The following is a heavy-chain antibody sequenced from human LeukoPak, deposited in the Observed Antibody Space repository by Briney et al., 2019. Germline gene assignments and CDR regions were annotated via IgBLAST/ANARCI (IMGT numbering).Heavy chain of an antibody. CDR2: IYSAGTT. V-gene: IGHV3-53*01. CDR1: GFSVSSNY. J-gene: IGHJ4*02. CDR3: ATYNAYDSRGYVGYFDY. D-gene: IGHD3-22*01. Sequence: GGSLRLSCAASGFSVSSNYMSWVRQAPGKGLEWVCIIYSAGTTYYAESVKGRFTISRDNFKNTVYLQMNSLRAEDTAVYYCATYNAYDSRGYVGYFDYWGQGTLVTVSS.